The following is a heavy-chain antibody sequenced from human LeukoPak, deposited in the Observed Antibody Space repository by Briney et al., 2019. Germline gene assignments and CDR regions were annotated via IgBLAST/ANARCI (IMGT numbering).Heavy chain of an antibody. CDR2: IKTDGTDK. CDR3: ARYLAWKLFDY. D-gene: IGHD3-9*01. Sequence: GGSLRLSCTASGFTFSAYHMHWVRQAPGKGPEWISRIKTDGTDKTYADSVRGRFIISRDNARNTLYLQMNSLRADDTSVYYCARYLAWKLFDYWGQGTLVTVSS. CDR1: GFTFSAYH. V-gene: IGHV3-74*01. J-gene: IGHJ4*02.